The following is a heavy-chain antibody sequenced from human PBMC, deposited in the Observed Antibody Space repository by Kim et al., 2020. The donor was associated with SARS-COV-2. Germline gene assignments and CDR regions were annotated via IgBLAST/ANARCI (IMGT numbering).Heavy chain of an antibody. CDR2: INHSGST. Sequence: SETLSLTCAVYGGSFSGYYWSWIRQPPGKGLEWIGEINHSGSTNYNPSLKSLVTISVDTSKNQFSLKLSSVTAADTAVYYCARRVLEGSGSYYQEGFCDYWGQGTLVTVSS. D-gene: IGHD3-10*01. V-gene: IGHV4-34*01. J-gene: IGHJ4*02. CDR1: GGSFSGYY. CDR3: ARRVLEGSGSYYQEGFCDY.